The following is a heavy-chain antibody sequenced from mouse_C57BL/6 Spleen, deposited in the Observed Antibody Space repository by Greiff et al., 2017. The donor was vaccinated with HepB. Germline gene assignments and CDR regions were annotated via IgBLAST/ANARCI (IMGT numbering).Heavy chain of an antibody. CDR3: AKNERGSYDYDWYFDV. D-gene: IGHD2-4*01. J-gene: IGHJ1*03. Sequence: VQLQESGPGLVQPSQSLSIICTVSGFSLTSYGVHWVRQSPGKGLEWLGVIWRGGSTDYNAAFMSRLSITKDNSKSQVFFKMNSLQADDTAIYYCAKNERGSYDYDWYFDVWGTGTTVTVSS. CDR2: IWRGGST. V-gene: IGHV2-5*01. CDR1: GFSLTSYG.